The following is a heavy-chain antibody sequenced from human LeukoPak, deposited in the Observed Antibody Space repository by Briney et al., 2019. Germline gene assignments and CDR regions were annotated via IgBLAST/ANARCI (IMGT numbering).Heavy chain of an antibody. V-gene: IGHV1-2*02. CDR1: GFTFTDYY. CDR3: ARADTSLVNFYYVGMDV. D-gene: IGHD5-18*01. J-gene: IGHJ6*02. CDR2: INPNSGDT. Sequence: ASVKVSCKASGFTFTDYYIHWVRQAPGQGLEWMGWINPNSGDTNYAQKFQGRVTMTRDTSINTAYMELSRLRSGDTAVYYCARADTSLVNFYYVGMDVWGQGTTVTVSS.